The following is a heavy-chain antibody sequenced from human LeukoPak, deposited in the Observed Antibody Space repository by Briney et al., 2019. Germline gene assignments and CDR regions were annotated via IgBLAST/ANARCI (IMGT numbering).Heavy chain of an antibody. CDR1: GFTVSSKY. D-gene: IGHD4-17*01. Sequence: GGSLRLSCAASGFTVSSKYMSWVRQAPGKGLEWVSTLYSNGNTYYADSVKGRFTISRDKSKNTLSLQMNSLRAEDTAVYYCAKVATVSYYFDYWGQGTLVTVSS. CDR3: AKVATVSYYFDY. J-gene: IGHJ4*02. CDR2: LYSNGNT. V-gene: IGHV3-53*01.